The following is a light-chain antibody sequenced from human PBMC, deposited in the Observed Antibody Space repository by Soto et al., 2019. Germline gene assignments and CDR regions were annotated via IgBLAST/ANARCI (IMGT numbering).Light chain of an antibody. CDR1: SRDVGSYNY. J-gene: IGLJ1*01. V-gene: IGLV2-8*01. CDR3: SSYAGTNRV. CDR2: EVY. Sequence: QSALTQPPSASGSPGQSVTISCTGTSRDVGSYNYVSWYQQHPGKAPKLMIYEVYKRPSGVPDRFSGSKSGNTASLTVSGLQAEDGADYYCSSYAGTNRVFGTGTKVTVL.